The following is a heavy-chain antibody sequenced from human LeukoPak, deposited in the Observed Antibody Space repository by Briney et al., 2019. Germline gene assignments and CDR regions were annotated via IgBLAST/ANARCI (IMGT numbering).Heavy chain of an antibody. CDR1: GGSISSGSYY. V-gene: IGHV4-61*02. CDR2: IYTSGST. CDR3: ARAGGYYDSSGSPNWFDP. Sequence: SETLSLTCTVSGGSISSGSYYWSWIRQPAGKGLEWIGRIYTSGSTNYNPSLKSRVTISVDTSKNQFSLKLSSVTAADTAVYCCARAGGYYDSSGSPNWFDPWGQGTLVTVSS. D-gene: IGHD3-22*01. J-gene: IGHJ5*02.